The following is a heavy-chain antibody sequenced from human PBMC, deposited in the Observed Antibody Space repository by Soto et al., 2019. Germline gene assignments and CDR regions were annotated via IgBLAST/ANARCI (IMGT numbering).Heavy chain of an antibody. V-gene: IGHV4-59*01. CDR2: IYYGGST. D-gene: IGHD3-22*01. CDR3: ARTEAYYDSSGYYPSDAFDI. J-gene: IGHJ3*02. CDR1: GGSISSYY. Sequence: SETLSLTCTVSGGSISSYYWSWIRQPPGKGLEWIGYIYYGGSTNYNPSLKSRVTISEDTSKNQFSLKLSSVTAADTAVYYCARTEAYYDSSGYYPSDAFDIWGQGTMVTVSS.